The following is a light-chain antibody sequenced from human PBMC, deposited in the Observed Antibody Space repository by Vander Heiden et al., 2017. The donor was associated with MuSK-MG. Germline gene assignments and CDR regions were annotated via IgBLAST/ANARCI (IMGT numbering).Light chain of an antibody. CDR2: GNS. CDR3: QAYDSSRSGSNV. CDR1: SSTIAAGYA. Sequence: HSVLTQPPSVSGAPGPRVTLSCTGSSSTIAAGYAGHWYQHMPGTATKLLIYGNSNRPSGVPERFAASNSCTSASLAITGLQAEDEADDYCQAYDSSRSGSNVVGTGTKVTVL. J-gene: IGLJ1*01. V-gene: IGLV1-40*01.